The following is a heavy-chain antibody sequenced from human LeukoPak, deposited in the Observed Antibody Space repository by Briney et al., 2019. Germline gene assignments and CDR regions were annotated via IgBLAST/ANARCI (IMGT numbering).Heavy chain of an antibody. Sequence: PGGSLRLSCAASGITASSYAMTWVRQAPGKGLEWVSSISGSGDRTMYADSVKGRFTISRDNFKNTLYLQMNSLRAEDTALYHCAKDPNSDYIGAFDMWGQGTMVTVSS. CDR3: AKDPNSDYIGAFDM. J-gene: IGHJ3*02. D-gene: IGHD5-12*01. CDR1: GITASSYA. CDR2: ISGSGDRT. V-gene: IGHV3-23*01.